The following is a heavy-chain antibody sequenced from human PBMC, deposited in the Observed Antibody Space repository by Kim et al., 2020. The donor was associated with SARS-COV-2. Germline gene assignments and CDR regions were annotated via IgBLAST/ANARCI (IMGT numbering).Heavy chain of an antibody. Sequence: GGSLRLSCAASGLTFSKAWMSWVRQAPGKGLEWVGRIKSKTDGGTTDYSAPVKGRFTISRDDSKNTLYLQMNSLKTEDTAVYYYTTDLRYCTNTNCYEVDYWGQGTLVTVSS. CDR3: TTDLRYCTNTNCYEVDY. V-gene: IGHV3-15*01. J-gene: IGHJ4*02. CDR1: GLTFSKAW. CDR2: IKSKTDGGTT. D-gene: IGHD2-2*01.